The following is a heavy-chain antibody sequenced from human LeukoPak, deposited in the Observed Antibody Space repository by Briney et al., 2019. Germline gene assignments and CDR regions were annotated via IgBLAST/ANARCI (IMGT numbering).Heavy chain of an antibody. CDR1: VFTFSSYA. Sequence: GGSLRLSCAASVFTFSSYAMSGVRQAPAKGLEWVSAISGSGGSTYYADSVKGRFTISRDNSKNTLYLQMNSLRDEDTAVYYCAKAQFLGYSNSYYFDYWGQGTLVTVSS. V-gene: IGHV3-23*01. CDR2: ISGSGGST. J-gene: IGHJ4*02. D-gene: IGHD4-11*01. CDR3: AKAQFLGYSNSYYFDY.